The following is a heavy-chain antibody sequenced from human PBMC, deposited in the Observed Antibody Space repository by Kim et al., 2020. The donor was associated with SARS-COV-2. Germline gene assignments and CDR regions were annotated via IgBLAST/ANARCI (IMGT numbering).Heavy chain of an antibody. Sequence: SLKCRVTISVDTSKTQCSLKLSSVTAADAAVYYCARSPTGSDWPRDAFDIWGQGTMVTVSS. D-gene: IGHD3-9*01. V-gene: IGHV4-34*01. J-gene: IGHJ3*02. CDR3: ARSPTGSDWPRDAFDI.